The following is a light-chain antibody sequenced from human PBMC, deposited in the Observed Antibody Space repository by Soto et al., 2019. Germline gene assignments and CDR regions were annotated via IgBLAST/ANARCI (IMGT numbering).Light chain of an antibody. CDR2: AAT. CDR3: QQTYNTPIFT. J-gene: IGKJ3*01. Sequence: DLPMTQSPSSLSASVGDRVTITCRASQSISSYLNWYQQKPGKDPKLLIYAATSLQSGVPSRFGGSGSGTAFTHTISSLQPEDFATYYCQQTYNTPIFTFGTGTEVDIK. CDR1: QSISSY. V-gene: IGKV1-39*01.